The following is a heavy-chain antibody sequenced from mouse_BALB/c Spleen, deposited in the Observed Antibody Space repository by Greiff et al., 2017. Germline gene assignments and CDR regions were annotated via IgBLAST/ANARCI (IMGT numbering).Heavy chain of an antibody. CDR1: GYTFTSYW. CDR3: TLYYGSSYNAMDY. J-gene: IGHJ4*01. D-gene: IGHD1-1*01. CDR2: IYPGSGST. V-gene: IGHV1S22*01. Sequence: LQQPGSELVRPGASVKLSCKASGYTFTSYWMHWVKQRPGQGLEWIGNIYPGSGSTNYDEKFKSKATLTVDTSSSTAYMQLSSLTSEDSAVYYCTLYYGSSYNAMDYWGQGTSVTVSS.